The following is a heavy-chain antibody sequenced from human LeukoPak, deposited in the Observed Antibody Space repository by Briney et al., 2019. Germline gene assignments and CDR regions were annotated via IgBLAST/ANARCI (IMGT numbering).Heavy chain of an antibody. D-gene: IGHD3-22*01. CDR1: GYTFTSYG. V-gene: IGHV1-18*01. CDR2: ISAYNGNT. J-gene: IGHJ4*02. CDR3: ARAKGYYYDSSGYSN. Sequence: ASVKVSCTASGYTFTSYGISWVRQAPGQGLEWMGWISAYNGNTNYAQKLQGRVTMTTDTSTSTAYMELRSLRSDDTAVYYCARAKGYYYDSSGYSNWGQGTLVTVSS.